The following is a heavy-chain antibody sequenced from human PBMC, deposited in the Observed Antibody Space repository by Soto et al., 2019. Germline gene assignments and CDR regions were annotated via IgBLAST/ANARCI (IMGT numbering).Heavy chain of an antibody. CDR1: GFTFTSSA. CDR3: ARAYCSSTSCPAGYYYYGMDV. V-gene: IGHV1-2*04. Sequence: GASVKVSCKASGFTFTSSAFQWVRQARGQRLEWIGWINPNSGGTNYAQKFQGWVTMTRDTSISTAYMELSRLRSDDTAVYYCARAYCSSTSCPAGYYYYGMDVWGQGTTVTVSS. CDR2: INPNSGGT. J-gene: IGHJ6*02. D-gene: IGHD2-2*01.